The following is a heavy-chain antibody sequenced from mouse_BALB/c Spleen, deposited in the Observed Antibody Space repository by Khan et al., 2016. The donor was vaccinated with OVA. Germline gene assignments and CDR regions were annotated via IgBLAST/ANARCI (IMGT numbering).Heavy chain of an antibody. D-gene: IGHD2-2*01. J-gene: IGHJ3*01. V-gene: IGHV2-2*02. CDR3: ARRGYGYGRGALFAY. CDR1: GFSLTNYS. CDR2: IWSAGST. Sequence: QVQLKQSGPGLVQPSQSLSITCTVSGFSLTNYSVHWVRQSPGKGLVWLGVIWSAGSTDYNAAFISRLTISKDNSRSQVFFKMNSLPPNDTAIYYCARRGYGYGRGALFAYWGQGTLVTVSA.